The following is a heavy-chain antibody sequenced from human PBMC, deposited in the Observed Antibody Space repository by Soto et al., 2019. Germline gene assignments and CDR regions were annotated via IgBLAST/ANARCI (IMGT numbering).Heavy chain of an antibody. J-gene: IGHJ4*02. V-gene: IGHV3-48*01. CDR2: ISSSSSTI. D-gene: IGHD5-18*01. CDR3: SHGYAQYFES. Sequence: PGGSLRLSCAASGFTFSSYSMNWVRQAPGKGLEWVSYISSSSSTIYYADSVKGRFTISRDNAKNTLYLQMNSLKTEDTAVYYCSHGYAQYFESWGQGTLVTVSS. CDR1: GFTFSSYS.